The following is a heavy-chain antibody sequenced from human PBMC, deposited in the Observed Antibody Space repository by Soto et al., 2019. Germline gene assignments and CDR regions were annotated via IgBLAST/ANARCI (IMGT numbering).Heavy chain of an antibody. J-gene: IGHJ5*02. Sequence: EASVKVSCKASGYTFTSYAMHWVRQAPGQRLEWMGWINAGNGNTKYSQKFQGRVTITRDTSASTAYMELSSLRSEDTAVYYCAHWDCSSTSCSDWFDPWGQGTLVTVSS. D-gene: IGHD2-2*01. CDR1: GYTFTSYA. V-gene: IGHV1-3*01. CDR3: AHWDCSSTSCSDWFDP. CDR2: INAGNGNT.